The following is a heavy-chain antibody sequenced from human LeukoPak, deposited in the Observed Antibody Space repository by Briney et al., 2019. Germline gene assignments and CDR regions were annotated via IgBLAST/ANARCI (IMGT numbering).Heavy chain of an antibody. CDR2: IYYSGST. CDR1: GGSISSSSYY. J-gene: IGHJ4*02. CDR3: AKDVGKWESLHFFDY. V-gene: IGHV4-39*02. Sequence: PSETLSLTCTVSGGSISSSSYYWGWIRQPPGKGLEWIGSIYYSGSTYYNPSLKSRVTISVDTSKNQFSLKLSSVTAADTAVYYCAKDVGKWESLHFFDYWGQGTLVTVSS. D-gene: IGHD1-26*01.